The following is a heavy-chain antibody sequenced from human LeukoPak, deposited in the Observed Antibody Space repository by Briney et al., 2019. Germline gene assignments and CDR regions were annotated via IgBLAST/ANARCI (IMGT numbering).Heavy chain of an antibody. J-gene: IGHJ6*03. CDR1: GGTFISYA. Sequence: SVKVSCKASGGTFISYAISWVRQAPGQGLEWMGGINPIFGTANYAQKFQGRVTITADKSTSTAYMEVRSLRSEDTAVYYCARGVYDSSGYYSDYYYYMDVWGKGTTVSVSS. CDR3: ARGVYDSSGYYSDYYYYMDV. V-gene: IGHV1-69*06. CDR2: INPIFGTA. D-gene: IGHD3-22*01.